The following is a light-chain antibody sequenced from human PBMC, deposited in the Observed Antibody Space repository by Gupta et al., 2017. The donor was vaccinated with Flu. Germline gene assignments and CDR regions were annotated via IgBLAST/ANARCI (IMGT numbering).Light chain of an antibody. V-gene: IGKV1-27*01. CDR3: QNSNRGPST. Sequence: RSSLSASVGDRVTITCRASQDISSHLAWYQQKPGQVPKLLVFPASTLQPWVPSRFSGSGSGTDFTLTIASLQPEDVATYYCQNSNRGPSTFGGGTKVEIK. CDR2: PAS. CDR1: QDISSH. J-gene: IGKJ4*01.